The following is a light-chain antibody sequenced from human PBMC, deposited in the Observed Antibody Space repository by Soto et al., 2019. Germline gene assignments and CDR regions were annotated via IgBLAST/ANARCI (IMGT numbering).Light chain of an antibody. J-gene: IGLJ1*01. Sequence: QSALTQAPSASGTPGQRVTISCSGSSSNIGSNTVNWYHQLPGTAPKLLIYSDYQRPSGVPDRFSGSKSGTSASLAISGLQSEDEADYYCGAWDDSLNEYVFGPGTKLTVL. CDR1: SSNIGSNT. V-gene: IGLV1-44*01. CDR3: GAWDDSLNEYV. CDR2: SDY.